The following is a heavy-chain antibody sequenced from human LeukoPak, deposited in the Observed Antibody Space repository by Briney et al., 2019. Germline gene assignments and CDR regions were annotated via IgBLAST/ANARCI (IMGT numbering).Heavy chain of an antibody. Sequence: TSETLSLTCTVSGGSISSSSYYWGWIRQPPGKGLEWIGTIYYSGSTYYGPSLKSRVTMSVYTSKNQFSLKLNSVTAADTAVYYCARHIYSGTDGDAFDIWGQGTMVTVSS. CDR2: IYYSGST. CDR3: ARHIYSGTDGDAFDI. CDR1: GGSISSSSYY. J-gene: IGHJ3*02. V-gene: IGHV4-39*01. D-gene: IGHD1-26*01.